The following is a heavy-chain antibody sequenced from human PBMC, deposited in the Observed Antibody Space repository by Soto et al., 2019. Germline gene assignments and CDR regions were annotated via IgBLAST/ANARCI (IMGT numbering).Heavy chain of an antibody. CDR1: GYTFTGYY. D-gene: IGHD2-15*01. CDR2: INPNSGGT. Sequence: GASVKVSCKASGYTFTGYYMHWVRQAPGQGLEWMGWINPNSGGTNYAQKFQGWVTMTRDTSISTAYMELSRMRSDDTAVYYCARIVLAATPGGFDPRRQRTLVTASS. V-gene: IGHV1-2*04. CDR3: ARIVLAATPGGFDP. J-gene: IGHJ5*02.